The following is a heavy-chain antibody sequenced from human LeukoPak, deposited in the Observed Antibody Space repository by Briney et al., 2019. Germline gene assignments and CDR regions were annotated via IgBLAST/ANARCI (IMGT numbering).Heavy chain of an antibody. V-gene: IGHV3-48*04. CDR3: ARDRPVLRTYFDY. J-gene: IGHJ4*02. Sequence: PGGSLRLSCAASGFTFSSYWMHWVRQAPGKGLEWVSYISSSGSTIYYADSVKGRFTISRDNAKNSLYLQMNSLRAEDTAVYYCARDRPVLRTYFDYWGQGTLVTVSS. D-gene: IGHD5-12*01. CDR1: GFTFSSYW. CDR2: ISSSGSTI.